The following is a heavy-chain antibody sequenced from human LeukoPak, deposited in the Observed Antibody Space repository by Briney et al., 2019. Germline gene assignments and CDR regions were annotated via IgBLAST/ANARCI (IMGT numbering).Heavy chain of an antibody. CDR3: ARVPKPGCSSTSCYANWFDP. J-gene: IGHJ5*02. D-gene: IGHD2-2*01. V-gene: IGHV1-18*01. CDR1: GYTFTSYG. CDR2: ISAYNGNT. Sequence: ASVKVSCKASGYTFTSYGISWVRQAPGQGLEWMGWISAYNGNTNYAQKLQGRVTMTTDTSTSTAYMELRSLRSDDTAVYYCARVPKPGCSSTSCYANWFDPWGQGTLVTVSS.